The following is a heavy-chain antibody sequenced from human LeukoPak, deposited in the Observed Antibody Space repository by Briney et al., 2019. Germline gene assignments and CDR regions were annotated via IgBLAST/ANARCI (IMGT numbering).Heavy chain of an antibody. D-gene: IGHD3-22*01. CDR2: ISSSGSTI. CDR3: AKDGDYYDSSGYPYFDY. Sequence: GGSLRLSCAASGFTFSSYEMNWVRQAPGKGLEWVSYISSSGSTIYYADSVKGRFTISRDNAKNSLYLQMNSLRAEDTAVYYCAKDGDYYDSSGYPYFDYWGQGTLVTVSS. J-gene: IGHJ4*02. CDR1: GFTFSSYE. V-gene: IGHV3-48*03.